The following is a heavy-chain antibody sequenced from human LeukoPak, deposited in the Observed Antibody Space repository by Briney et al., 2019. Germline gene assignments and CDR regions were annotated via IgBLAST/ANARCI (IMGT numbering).Heavy chain of an antibody. CDR2: ISYDGSNK. CDR3: AKDSYYYILTGYMPYYYGMDV. CDR1: GFTFCSYA. J-gene: IGHJ6*02. V-gene: IGHV3-30-3*01. Sequence: GGSLRLSCAVSGFTFCSYAMHWVREAPGKGLEWVAVISYDGSNKYYADSVKGRFTISRDNSKNTLYLQMNSLRAEDTAVYYCAKDSYYYILTGYMPYYYGMDVWGQGTTVTVSS. D-gene: IGHD3-9*01.